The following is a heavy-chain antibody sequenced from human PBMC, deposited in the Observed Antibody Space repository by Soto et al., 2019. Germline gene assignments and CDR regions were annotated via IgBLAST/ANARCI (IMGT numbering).Heavy chain of an antibody. J-gene: IGHJ5*02. V-gene: IGHV6-1*01. CDR2: TYYRLEWYN. CDR1: GGSISSYY. CDR3: ARDRGYYYPFDP. D-gene: IGHD3-22*01. Sequence: SETLSLTCTVSGGSISSYYWSWIRQPPGKGLEWLGRTYYRLEWYNEYAVSVKSRIIINPDTSKNQFSLQLNSVTPDDTAVYYCARDRGYYYPFDPWGQGTLVTVSS.